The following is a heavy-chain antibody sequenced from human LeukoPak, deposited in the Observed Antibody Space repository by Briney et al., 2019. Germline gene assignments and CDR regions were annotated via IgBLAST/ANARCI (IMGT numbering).Heavy chain of an antibody. CDR2: IKSKTDGGTT. CDR3: TARPYCSSTSCYATYYYYYMDV. CDR1: GFTFGNAW. Sequence: GGSLRLSCAASGFTFGNAWMSWVRQAPGKGLEWVGRIKSKTDGGTTDYAAPVKGRFTISRDDSKNTLYLQMNSLKTEDTAVYYCTARPYCSSTSCYATYYYYYMDVWGKGTTVTVSS. D-gene: IGHD2-2*01. V-gene: IGHV3-15*01. J-gene: IGHJ6*03.